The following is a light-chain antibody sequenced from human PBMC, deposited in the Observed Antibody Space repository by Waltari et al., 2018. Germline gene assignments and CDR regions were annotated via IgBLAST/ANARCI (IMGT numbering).Light chain of an antibody. V-gene: IGLV2-14*01. J-gene: IGLJ2*01. CDR2: EVS. CDR3: TSYTSRGTVV. Sequence: QSALTQAASVSGSPGQSITISYTGTSSDVGGYNYVSWYQQHPGKAPKLMIYEVSNRPSGDSSRFSGSKSGNTASLTISGLQAEDEADYYCTSYTSRGTVVFGGGTKLTVL. CDR1: SSDVGGYNY.